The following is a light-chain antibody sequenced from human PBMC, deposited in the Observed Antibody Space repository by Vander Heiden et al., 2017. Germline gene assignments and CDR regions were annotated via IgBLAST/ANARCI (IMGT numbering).Light chain of an antibody. V-gene: IGKV1-39*01. Sequence: DIQMTQSPSSLPASAGDRVTSTCQASTSIRRYLNWYKHKPAKAPKLLIHAASSWQRGVTSRLSGSGYWEELTLAISSTQPEECAAYVCQQNDSKPPYTFGQGTKLEIK. CDR1: TSIRRY. CDR3: QQNDSKPPYT. CDR2: AAS. J-gene: IGKJ2*01.